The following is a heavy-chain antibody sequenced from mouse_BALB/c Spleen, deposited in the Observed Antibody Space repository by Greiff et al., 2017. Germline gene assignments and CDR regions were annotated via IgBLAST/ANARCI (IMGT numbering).Heavy chain of an antibody. CDR1: GYTFTDYE. V-gene: IGHV1-15*01. Sequence: QVQLKESGAELVRPGASVTLSCKASGYTFTDYEMHWVKQTPVHGLEWIGAIDPETGGTAYNQKFKGKATLTADKSSSTAYMELRSLTSEDSADYYCTRSTYYRYDEFGFAYWGQGTLVTVSA. CDR3: TRSTYYRYDEFGFAY. J-gene: IGHJ3*01. D-gene: IGHD2-14*01. CDR2: IDPETGGT.